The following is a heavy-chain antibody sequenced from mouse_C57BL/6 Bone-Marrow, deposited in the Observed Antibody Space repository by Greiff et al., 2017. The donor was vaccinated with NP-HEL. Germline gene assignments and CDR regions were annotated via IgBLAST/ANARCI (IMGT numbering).Heavy chain of an antibody. CDR3: ARFDYSRDY. CDR2: IFPGSGST. V-gene: IGHV1-75*01. J-gene: IGHJ2*01. Sequence: QVQLQQSGPELVKPGASVKISCKASGYTFTDYYINWVKQRPGQGLEWIGWIFPGSGSTYYNEKFKGKATLTVDKSSSTAYMLLSRLTSEDSAVYFCARFDYSRDYWGQGTTLTVSS. D-gene: IGHD2-4*01. CDR1: GYTFTDYY.